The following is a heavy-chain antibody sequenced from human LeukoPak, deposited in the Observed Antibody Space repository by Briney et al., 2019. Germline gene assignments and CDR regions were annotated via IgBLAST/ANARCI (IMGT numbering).Heavy chain of an antibody. CDR1: GFTFDDYA. V-gene: IGHV3-9*01. Sequence: GGSLRLSCAAPGFTFDDYAVHWVRQAPGKGLEWVSGISWNSGSIGYADSVKGRFTISRDNAKNSLYLQMNSLRAEDTALYYCAKDMEYQLPLYYYYGMDVWGQGTTVTVSS. CDR3: AKDMEYQLPLYYYYGMDV. D-gene: IGHD2-2*01. J-gene: IGHJ6*02. CDR2: ISWNSGSI.